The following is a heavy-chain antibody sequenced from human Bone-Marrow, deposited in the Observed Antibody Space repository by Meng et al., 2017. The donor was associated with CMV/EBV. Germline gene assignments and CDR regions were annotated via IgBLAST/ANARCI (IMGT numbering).Heavy chain of an antibody. J-gene: IGHJ4*02. Sequence: GSLRLSCAVYGGSFSGYYWSWIRQPPGKGLEWIGEINHSGSTNYNPSLKSRVTISVDTSKNQFSLKLSSVTAADTAVYYCAKTKGYQDFDYWGQGTLVTVSS. V-gene: IGHV4-34*01. CDR1: GGSFSGYY. CDR2: INHSGST. D-gene: IGHD2-8*01. CDR3: AKTKGYQDFDY.